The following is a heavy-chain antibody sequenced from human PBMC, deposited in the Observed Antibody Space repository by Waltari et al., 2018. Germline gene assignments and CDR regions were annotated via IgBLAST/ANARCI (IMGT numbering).Heavy chain of an antibody. CDR1: GCSISSYY. V-gene: IGHV4-59*08. D-gene: IGHD3-22*01. CDR3: ARHADYYDSSGFFPYYYYYGMDV. J-gene: IGHJ6*02. CDR2: IDYSGST. Sequence: QVQLQESGPGLVKPSEPLSLTCTVSGCSISSYYWSWIRQPPGKGLEWLGQIDYSGSTKHNPSLKSRFTKSVDTAKNQFSLKLSSATAADTAVYYCARHADYYDSSGFFPYYYYYGMDVWGQGTTVTVSS.